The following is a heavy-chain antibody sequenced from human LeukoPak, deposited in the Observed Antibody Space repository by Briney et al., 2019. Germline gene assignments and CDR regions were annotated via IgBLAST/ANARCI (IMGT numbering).Heavy chain of an antibody. CDR3: VREGDYVWGDYRSLDY. CDR1: GFTFTNRW. Sequence: PGGSLRLSCAASGFTFTNRWMSWVRQAPGKGLEWVAKIGKDGSEKNYVDSVKGRFTISRDNAKSSLYLQMNSLRAEDTAVYYCVREGDYVWGDYRSLDYWGQGTLVTVSS. J-gene: IGHJ4*02. V-gene: IGHV3-7*01. D-gene: IGHD3-16*02. CDR2: IGKDGSEK.